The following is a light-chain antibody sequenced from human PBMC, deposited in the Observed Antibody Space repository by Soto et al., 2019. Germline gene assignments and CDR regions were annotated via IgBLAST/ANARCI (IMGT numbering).Light chain of an antibody. CDR3: ESYDSTLSGSR. J-gene: IGLJ3*02. CDR1: SSNIGAGYG. Sequence: QLVLTQPPSVSGAPGQRVTISCTGSSSNIGAGYGVNWYQQLPGTAPKLLIYGNTNRPSGVPDRISGSKSGTSASLAITGLQAEDEADYYCESYDSTLSGSRFGGGTQLTVL. CDR2: GNT. V-gene: IGLV1-40*01.